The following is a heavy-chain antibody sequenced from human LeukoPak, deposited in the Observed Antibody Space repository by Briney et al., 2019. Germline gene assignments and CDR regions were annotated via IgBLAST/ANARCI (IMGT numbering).Heavy chain of an antibody. CDR2: IYTSGST. D-gene: IGHD3-10*01. CDR3: ARELLWFGELSSNFDY. J-gene: IGHJ4*02. CDR1: GGSISSYY. Sequence: SETLSLTCTVSGGSISSYYWSWIRQPAGKGLEWIGRIYTSGSTNYNPSLKSRVTMSVDTSKNQFSLKLSSVTAADTAVYYCARELLWFGELSSNFDYWGQGTLVTVSS. V-gene: IGHV4-4*07.